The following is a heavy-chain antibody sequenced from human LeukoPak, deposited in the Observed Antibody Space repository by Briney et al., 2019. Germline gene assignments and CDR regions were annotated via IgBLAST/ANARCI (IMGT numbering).Heavy chain of an antibody. J-gene: IGHJ5*02. CDR1: GGTFGIYG. Sequence: SVKVSCKASGGTFGIYGMSWVRQAPGQGLEWMGGIIPMYRTPTYAERFEGRVTISTDDSTSTVYMELSSLRSEDTAVYYCARGATGITFYHWLDPWGQGTLVTVSS. CDR3: ARGATGITFYHWLDP. V-gene: IGHV1-69*05. CDR2: IIPMYRTP. D-gene: IGHD3-16*01.